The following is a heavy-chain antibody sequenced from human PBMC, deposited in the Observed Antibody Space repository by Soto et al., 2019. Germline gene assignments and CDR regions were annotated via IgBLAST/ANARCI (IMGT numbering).Heavy chain of an antibody. D-gene: IGHD6-6*01. Sequence: QVQLVESGGGLVKPGGSLRLSCAASGFTFSDYDMSWIRQAPGKGLEWVSYISSSGTTIYHADSVKGRFTISRDNAKNSVYLQVNILRAEDTAVYYCARMGPRAARPSCWGPGTLVTVSS. CDR3: ARMGPRAARPSC. CDR2: ISSSGTTI. V-gene: IGHV3-11*01. J-gene: IGHJ4*02. CDR1: GFTFSDYD.